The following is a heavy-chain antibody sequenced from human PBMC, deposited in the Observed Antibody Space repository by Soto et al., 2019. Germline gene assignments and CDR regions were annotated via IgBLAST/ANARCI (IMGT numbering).Heavy chain of an antibody. V-gene: IGHV3-23*01. D-gene: IGHD2-15*01. CDR1: KISPGQFP. J-gene: IGHJ4*02. CDR2: ITSRRGST. CDR3: ATGFDYSLDH. Sequence: DEQLLESGGGLVQPGGSLKLSCAASKISPGQFPMTWVRQAPGKGLEWVSGITSRRGSTYYLASVKGRFTISSNNSKNTLYLQMNSLRAEDTAVYFCATGFDYSLDHWGQGTLGTVSS.